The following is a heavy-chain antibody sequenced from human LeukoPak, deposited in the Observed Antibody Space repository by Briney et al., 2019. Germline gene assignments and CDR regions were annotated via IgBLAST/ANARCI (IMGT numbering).Heavy chain of an antibody. CDR2: IDYGGST. Sequence: SETLSLTCTVSGDSNTNSLYYWGWVRQPPGKGLEWIGTIDYGGSTYYNPSLKSRVTISVDTSKNQFSLKLSSVTAADTAVYYCAKLSIALLDVWGKGTTVTVSS. J-gene: IGHJ6*04. CDR1: GDSNTNSLYY. CDR3: AKLSIALLDV. V-gene: IGHV4-39*07. D-gene: IGHD6-6*01.